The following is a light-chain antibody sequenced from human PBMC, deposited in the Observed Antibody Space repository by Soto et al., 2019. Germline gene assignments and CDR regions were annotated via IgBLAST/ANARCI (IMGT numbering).Light chain of an antibody. CDR3: LLYYGGASV. Sequence: QAVVTQEPSVTVSPGGTVSLTCASSTGTVTSGYYPNWFQQKPGQPPRTLIYSTSNKQSWTPARFSGSLLGGKAALTLSGVQPEDEADYYCLLYYGGASVFGGGTKLTVL. CDR2: STS. V-gene: IGLV7-43*01. J-gene: IGLJ3*02. CDR1: TGTVTSGYY.